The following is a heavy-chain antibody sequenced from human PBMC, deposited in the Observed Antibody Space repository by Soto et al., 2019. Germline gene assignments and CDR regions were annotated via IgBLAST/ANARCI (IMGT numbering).Heavy chain of an antibody. CDR1: GFMFTSSW. J-gene: IGHJ4*02. D-gene: IGHD2-21*02. CDR2: RNPKDSFA. Sequence: GPSLKVSCKASGFMFTSSWLSWMRQLLAKGLTWMGMRNPKDSFANYSPSVRGHVTISPDTSVTTAYLNWSSLKASDTAHYNCVRHKSGGGSYPCDIWRQGSQGTV. V-gene: IGHV5-10-1*01. CDR3: VRHKSGGGSYPCDI.